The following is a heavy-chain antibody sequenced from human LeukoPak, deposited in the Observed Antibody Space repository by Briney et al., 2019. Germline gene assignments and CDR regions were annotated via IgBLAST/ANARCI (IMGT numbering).Heavy chain of an antibody. D-gene: IGHD2-2*01. J-gene: IGHJ6*04. V-gene: IGHV3-30*04. Sequence: PGGSLRLSCAASGFTFSSYAMHWVRQAPGKGLEWVAVISYDGSNKYYADSVEGRFTISRDNSKNTLYLQMNSLRAEDTAVYYCARDDIVVVPATDYGMDVWGKGTTVTVSS. CDR2: ISYDGSNK. CDR1: GFTFSSYA. CDR3: ARDDIVVVPATDYGMDV.